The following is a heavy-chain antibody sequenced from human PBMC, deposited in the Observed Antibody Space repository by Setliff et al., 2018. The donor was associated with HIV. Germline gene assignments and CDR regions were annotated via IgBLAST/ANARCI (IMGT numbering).Heavy chain of an antibody. V-gene: IGHV3-43*01. D-gene: IGHD6-13*01. J-gene: IGHJ4*02. CDR1: RFTFDDNN. CDR2: IHWDGNSA. CDR3: ARGVAAAGTDY. Sequence: GGSLRLSCTASRFTFDDNNMHWVRQAPGKGLEWVSLIHWDGNSAYYGDSVKGRFTISRDNAKSSLYLQMNSLRAEDTAVYYCARGVAAAGTDYWGQGTLVTVSS.